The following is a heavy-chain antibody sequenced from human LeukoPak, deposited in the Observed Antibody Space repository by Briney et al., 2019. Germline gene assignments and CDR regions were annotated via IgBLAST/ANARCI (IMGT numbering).Heavy chain of an antibody. Sequence: GGSLILSCAASGFTFSKNAMSWVRQAPGKGLEWVSAMSGSGDSSYYADSVKGRFTISRDISKNTLYLQMNSLGVEDTAVYYCAKNKWERSGAFDIWGQGTMVTVSS. J-gene: IGHJ3*02. D-gene: IGHD1-26*01. CDR2: MSGSGDSS. CDR1: GFTFSKNA. V-gene: IGHV3-23*01. CDR3: AKNKWERSGAFDI.